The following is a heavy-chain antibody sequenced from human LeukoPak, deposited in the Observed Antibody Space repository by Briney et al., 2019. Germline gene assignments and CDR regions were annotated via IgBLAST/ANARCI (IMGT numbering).Heavy chain of an antibody. Sequence: GESLKISCKGPGYSFTSYWIGWVRQMPGKGLEWMGIIYPGDSDTRYSPSFQGQVTISADKSISTAYLQWSSLKASDTAMYYCARLGRYFDWLFRFDPWGQGTLVTVSS. CDR1: GYSFTSYW. V-gene: IGHV5-51*01. D-gene: IGHD3-9*01. J-gene: IGHJ5*02. CDR2: IYPGDSDT. CDR3: ARLGRYFDWLFRFDP.